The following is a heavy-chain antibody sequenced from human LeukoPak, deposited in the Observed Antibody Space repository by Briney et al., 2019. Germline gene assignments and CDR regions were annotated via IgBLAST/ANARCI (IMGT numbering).Heavy chain of an antibody. CDR2: IYHSGST. CDR3: TRSRMAFDY. D-gene: IGHD5-24*01. V-gene: IGHV4-38-2*02. J-gene: IGHJ4*02. CDR1: GYSISSGYY. Sequence: SETLSLTCTVSGYSISSGYYWGWIRQPPGKGLEWIGSIYHSGSTYYNPSLKSRVTISVDTSKNQFSLKLSSVTAADTAVYYCTRSRMAFDYWGQGTLVTVSS.